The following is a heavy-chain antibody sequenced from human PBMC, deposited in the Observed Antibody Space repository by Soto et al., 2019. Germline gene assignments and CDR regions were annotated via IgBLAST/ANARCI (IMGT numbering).Heavy chain of an antibody. CDR1: GGSFSGYY. J-gene: IGHJ4*02. CDR3: ARGGYGDATYFHY. V-gene: IGHV4-34*01. Sequence: SETLSLTCAVYGGSFSGYYWSWIRQPPGKGLEWIGEINHSGSTNYDPSLKSRVTISVDTSKNQFSLKLSSVTAADTAVYYCARGGYGDATYFHYWGQGTLVTVS. CDR2: INHSGST. D-gene: IGHD4-17*01.